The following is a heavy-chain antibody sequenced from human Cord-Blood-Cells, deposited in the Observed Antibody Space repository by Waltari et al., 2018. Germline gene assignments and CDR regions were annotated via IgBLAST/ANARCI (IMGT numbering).Heavy chain of an antibody. CDR3: AKDKAGVHAFDI. D-gene: IGHD6-19*01. Sequence: EVQLVESGGGLVQPGGSLRLSCAASGFTFSSYAMSWVREAPGKGLEWVSAMSGRCGSTSYADSVKGRFTISRDNSKSTLYLQMNSLRAEDTAVYYCAKDKAGVHAFDIWGQGTMVTVSS. V-gene: IGHV3-23*04. CDR1: GFTFSSYA. CDR2: MSGRCGST. J-gene: IGHJ3*02.